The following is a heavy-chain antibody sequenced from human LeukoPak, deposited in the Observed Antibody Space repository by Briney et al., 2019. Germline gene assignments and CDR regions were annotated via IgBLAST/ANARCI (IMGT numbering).Heavy chain of an antibody. CDR3: ARDSGGYDWGYFDY. Sequence: PSETLSLTCTVSGGSISSYYWSWIRQSPGKGLEWIGYIYYSGSTNYNPSLKSRVTISVDTSKNQFSLKLSSVTAADTAVYYCARDSGGYDWGYFDYWGQGTLVTVSS. CDR2: IYYSGST. CDR1: GGSISSYY. J-gene: IGHJ4*02. D-gene: IGHD5-12*01. V-gene: IGHV4-59*01.